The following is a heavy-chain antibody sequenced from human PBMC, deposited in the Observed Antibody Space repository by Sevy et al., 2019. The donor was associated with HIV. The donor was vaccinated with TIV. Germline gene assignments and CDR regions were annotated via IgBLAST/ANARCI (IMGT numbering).Heavy chain of an antibody. Sequence: GGSLRLSCAASGFTFSSYAMHWVRQAPGKGLEWVAVIPYDGSNKYYADSVKGRFTISRDNSKNTLYLQMNSLRAEDTAVYYCARDLGQYYDILTGYYTHYYYGMDVWGQGTTVTVSS. D-gene: IGHD3-9*01. V-gene: IGHV3-30*04. CDR2: IPYDGSNK. CDR3: ARDLGQYYDILTGYYTHYYYGMDV. J-gene: IGHJ6*02. CDR1: GFTFSSYA.